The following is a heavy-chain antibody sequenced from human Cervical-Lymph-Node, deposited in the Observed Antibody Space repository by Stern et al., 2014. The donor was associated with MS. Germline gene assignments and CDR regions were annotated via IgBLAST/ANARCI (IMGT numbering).Heavy chain of an antibody. Sequence: QVQLVQSGSEVKKPGASVKVSCKASGYTFSHRAINWVRQAPGQGLEWMGWINTNTGNPTYAQVFTGRFVFSLDTSVSTAYLQITSLNVDDTAVYYCARDEDSAYYADYWGQGTLVTVSS. J-gene: IGHJ4*02. CDR1: GYTFSHRA. CDR3: ARDEDSAYYADY. CDR2: INTNTGNP. V-gene: IGHV7-4-1*02. D-gene: IGHD3-22*01.